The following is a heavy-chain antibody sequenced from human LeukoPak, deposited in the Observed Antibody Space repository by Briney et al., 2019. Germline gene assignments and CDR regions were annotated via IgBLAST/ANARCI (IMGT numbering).Heavy chain of an antibody. CDR2: ISGSGGST. D-gene: IGHD6-13*01. V-gene: IGHV3-23*01. J-gene: IGHJ3*02. CDR3: AKDPTIAAAGSDAFDI. Sequence: PGGSLRLSCAASGFTFSSYAMSWVRQAPGKGLEWVSAISGSGGSTYYADSVKGRFTISRDNSKNTLYLQMNSLRAEDTAVYYCAKDPTIAAAGSDAFDIWGQGTMVTVSS. CDR1: GFTFSSYA.